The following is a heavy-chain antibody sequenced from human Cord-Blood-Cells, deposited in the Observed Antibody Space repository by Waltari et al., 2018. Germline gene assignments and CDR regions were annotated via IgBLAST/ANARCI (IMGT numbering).Heavy chain of an antibody. CDR3: ARRSNYYDSSGYYFDY. V-gene: IGHV1-69*01. D-gene: IGHD3-22*01. Sequence: QVQLVQSGAEVKKPGSSVKVSCKASGGTFSSYAISWLRKAPGQGLEWMGGIIPIFGTANYAQKFQGRVTITADESTSTAYMELSSLRSEDTAVYYCARRSNYYDSSGYYFDYWGQGTLVTVSS. J-gene: IGHJ4*02. CDR1: GGTFSSYA. CDR2: IIPIFGTA.